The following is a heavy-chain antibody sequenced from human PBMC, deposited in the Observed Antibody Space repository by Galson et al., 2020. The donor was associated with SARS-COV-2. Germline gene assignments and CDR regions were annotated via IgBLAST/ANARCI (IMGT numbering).Heavy chain of an antibody. D-gene: IGHD5-12*01. J-gene: IGHJ4*02. Sequence: GGSLRLSCAASGFTFSDYYMSWIRQAPGKGLEWISYISSSGTTIYYADSVKGRFTISRDNAKNSLHLQMNSLRAEDTAVYYCAREPIVPTMGLDFWGQGTLVTVSS. CDR1: GFTFSDYY. CDR3: AREPIVPTMGLDF. V-gene: IGHV3-11*01. CDR2: ISSSGTTI.